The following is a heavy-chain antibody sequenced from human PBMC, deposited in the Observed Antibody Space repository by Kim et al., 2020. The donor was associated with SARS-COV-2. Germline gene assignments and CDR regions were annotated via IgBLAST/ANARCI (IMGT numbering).Heavy chain of an antibody. D-gene: IGHD3-3*01. J-gene: IGHJ4*02. CDR2: IYYSGST. V-gene: IGHV4-31*03. CDR1: GGSISSGGYY. Sequence: SETLSLTCTVSGGSISSGGYYWSWIRQHPGKGLEWIGYIYYSGSTYYNPSLKSRVTISVDTSKNQFSLKLSSVTAADTAVYYCSRFTTIFGVVVSGFDYWGQGTLVTVSS. CDR3: SRFTTIFGVVVSGFDY.